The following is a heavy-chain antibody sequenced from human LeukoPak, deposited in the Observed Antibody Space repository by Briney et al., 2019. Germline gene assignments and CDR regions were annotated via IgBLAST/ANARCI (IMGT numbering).Heavy chain of an antibody. Sequence: PGGSLRLSCAASGFTFSSYAMHWVRQAPGKGLEYVSAISSNGGSTYYANSVKGRFTISRDNSKNTLYLQMGSLRAEDMAVYYCARATVGGIYCSGGSCYPRDDYYFDYWGQGTLVTVSS. V-gene: IGHV3-64*01. D-gene: IGHD2-15*01. CDR3: ARATVGGIYCSGGSCYPRDDYYFDY. CDR2: ISSNGGST. CDR1: GFTFSSYA. J-gene: IGHJ4*02.